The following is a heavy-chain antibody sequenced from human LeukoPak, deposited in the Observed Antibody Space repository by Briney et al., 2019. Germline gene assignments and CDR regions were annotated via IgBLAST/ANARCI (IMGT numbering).Heavy chain of an antibody. CDR1: GYTFSDYP. D-gene: IGHD2-8*01. J-gene: IGHJ6*02. CDR2: ISAGNI. CDR3: ARVAYVMDV. Sequence: ASVTVSCKASGYTFSDYPIHWLRQAPGQRFEWMGWISAGNIKYSQNFQDRINITRDTSASTVNMELSSLTSADTAVYYCARVAYVMDVWGQGTTVVVSS. V-gene: IGHV1-3*01.